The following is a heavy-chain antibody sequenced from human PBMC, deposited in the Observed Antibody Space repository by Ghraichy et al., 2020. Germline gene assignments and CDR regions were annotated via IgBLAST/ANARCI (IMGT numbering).Heavy chain of an antibody. J-gene: IGHJ4*02. CDR3: ARDDDYPDNALDY. CDR2: IFADGSAQ. V-gene: IGHV3-30*07. CDR1: AHACTPFT. Sequence: GGSLRLSWIGRAHACTPFTNQCLVYRLLLGIKWVTLIFADGSAQYYADSVKGRFAISRDNSRNTLYLQMDSLRAEDTAVYYCARDDDYPDNALDYWGQGTLVTVS. D-gene: IGHD4-11*01.